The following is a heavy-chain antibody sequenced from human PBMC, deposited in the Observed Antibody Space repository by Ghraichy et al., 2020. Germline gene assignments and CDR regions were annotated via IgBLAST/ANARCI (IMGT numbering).Heavy chain of an antibody. Sequence: GGSLRLSCAASGFTFSSYAISWVRQAPGKVLEWISGISGGGIGTNFADSVKGRFTISRDNSKHTLYLQMTSLSAEDTAVYYCAKAVLSEWSPRDAFDICGRGTMGTGS. V-gene: IGHV3-23*01. J-gene: IGHJ3*02. CDR3: AKAVLSEWSPRDAFDI. CDR2: ISGGGIGT. CDR1: GFTFSSYA. D-gene: IGHD3-3*01.